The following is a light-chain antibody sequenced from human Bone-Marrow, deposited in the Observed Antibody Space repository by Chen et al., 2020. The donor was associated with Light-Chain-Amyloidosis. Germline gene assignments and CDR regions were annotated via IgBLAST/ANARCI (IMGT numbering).Light chain of an antibody. J-gene: IGKJ2*01. Sequence: IQMTQSPSTLSASVGDTVAITCRASQSIERWLAWYQQKPGKAPQLLVYKASTLQDGVPSRFSGSGYGTDFTLTITNLQPDDFATYDCQHYSVFSSNLGQGTRLEIK. CDR2: KAS. CDR3: QHYSVFSSN. V-gene: IGKV1-5*03. CDR1: QSIERW.